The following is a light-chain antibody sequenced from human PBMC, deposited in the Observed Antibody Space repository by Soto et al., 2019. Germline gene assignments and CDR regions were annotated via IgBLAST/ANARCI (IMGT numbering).Light chain of an antibody. CDR1: SSNIGAGYD. CDR2: GNN. J-gene: IGLJ3*02. Sequence: QAVVTQPPSVSGAPGQRVTISCTGSSSNIGAGYDVHWYQHLPGTAPKLLIYGNNNRPSGVPDRFSGSKSGTSASLAISGLQAEDEADYCCQSYDSSLSAWVFGGGTKLTVL. V-gene: IGLV1-40*01. CDR3: QSYDSSLSAWV.